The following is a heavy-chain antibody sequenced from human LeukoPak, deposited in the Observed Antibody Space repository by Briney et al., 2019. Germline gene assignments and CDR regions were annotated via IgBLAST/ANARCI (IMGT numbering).Heavy chain of an antibody. CDR2: SNPYSGGT. J-gene: IGHJ4*02. D-gene: IGHD1-1*01. CDR1: GYTFTSYY. Sequence: ASVKVSCKASGYTFTSYYVHWVRQAPGQGLEWLGWSNPYSGGTDYAQKFQGRVTMTRDTSISTAYMEVSRLRSDDTAVYYCVTLGNSDLFDQWGQGTLVTVSS. V-gene: IGHV1-2*02. CDR3: VTLGNSDLFDQ.